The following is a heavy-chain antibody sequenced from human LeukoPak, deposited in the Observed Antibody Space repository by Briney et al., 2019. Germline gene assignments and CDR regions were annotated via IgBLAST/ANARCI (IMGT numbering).Heavy chain of an antibody. J-gene: IGHJ4*02. V-gene: IGHV4-59*01. CDR1: VGFISGSY. CDR2: MYNSGST. Sequence: SSETLSLTCTVSVGFISGSYWSWLRQPPGKGLEWIAHMYNSGSTNYNPSLKSRVTISIDTSKNQFSLKLSSLIAADTAIYYCARGIESYGDYGYWGQGILVTVSS. D-gene: IGHD4-17*01. CDR3: ARGIESYGDYGY.